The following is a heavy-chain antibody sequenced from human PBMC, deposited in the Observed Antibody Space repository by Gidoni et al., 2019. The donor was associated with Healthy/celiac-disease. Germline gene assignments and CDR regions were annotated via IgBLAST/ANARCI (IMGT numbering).Heavy chain of an antibody. CDR1: GFTFSSYW. V-gene: IGHV3-7*03. CDR2: IKQDGSEK. Sequence: EVQLVESGGGLVQPGGSLTLSCAASGFTFSSYWMSWVRQAPGKGLEWVANIKQDGSEKYYVDSVKGRFTIYRDNAKNALYMQMNSLRAEDTAVYYCARDRVAVANYWGQGTLVTVAS. D-gene: IGHD6-19*01. CDR3: ARDRVAVANY. J-gene: IGHJ4*02.